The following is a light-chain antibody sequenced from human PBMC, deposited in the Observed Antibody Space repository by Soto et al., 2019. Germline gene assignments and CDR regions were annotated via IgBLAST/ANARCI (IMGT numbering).Light chain of an antibody. V-gene: IGKV3D-20*02. CDR1: QSVSSNY. CDR2: GAS. Sequence: PGERATLSCRASQSVSSNYLAWYQQRPGQAPRLLIYGASTRATGIPDRFSGSGSGTDFTLTISRLEPEDFAVYYCQQRLNWPRTFGQGTKVDIK. CDR3: QQRLNWPRT. J-gene: IGKJ1*01.